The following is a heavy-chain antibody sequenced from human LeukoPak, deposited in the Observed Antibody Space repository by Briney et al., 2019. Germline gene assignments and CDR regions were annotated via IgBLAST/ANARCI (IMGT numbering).Heavy chain of an antibody. CDR2: VYYSGTT. CDR1: GGSISDGGYY. CDR3: ASAPRVNCNDRRLDQ. J-gene: IGHJ4*02. Sequence: SETLTLTCIVSGGSISDGGYYWSGIRQHPGKGLEWIGCVYYSGTTYYNPSLNSRVTISVDTSKNQFSLKLTSVTAADTAVYYCASAPRVNCNDRRLDQWGQGTLVTVSS. D-gene: IGHD1-1*01. V-gene: IGHV4-31*03.